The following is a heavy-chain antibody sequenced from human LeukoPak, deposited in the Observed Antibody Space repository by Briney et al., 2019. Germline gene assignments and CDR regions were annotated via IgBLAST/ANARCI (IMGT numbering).Heavy chain of an antibody. CDR1: GFTFSSYW. CDR3: AREGIAAAGRFVGHIDY. D-gene: IGHD6-13*01. V-gene: IGHV3-7*01. Sequence: GGSLRLSCAASGFTFSSYWMSWVRQAPGKGLEWVANIKQDGSEKYYVDSVKGRFTISRDNAKNSLYLQMNSLRAEDTAVYYCAREGIAAAGRFVGHIDYWGQGTLVTVSS. J-gene: IGHJ4*02. CDR2: IKQDGSEK.